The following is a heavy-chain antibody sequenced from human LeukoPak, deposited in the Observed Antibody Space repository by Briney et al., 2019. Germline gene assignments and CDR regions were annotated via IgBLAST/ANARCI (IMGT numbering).Heavy chain of an antibody. CDR3: ASGPSYSGSNEYFDS. D-gene: IGHD1-26*01. CDR2: INTNTGNP. CDR1: GYTFTSYT. Sequence: ASGKLSCNAAGYTFTSYTMNLVREAPGQGLGWMGWINTNTGNPTNAQDYTGRFVFSLDTSVSTTYLQISRLKAEDTAVYYCASGPSYSGSNEYFDSWGQGTLVTVSS. V-gene: IGHV7-4-1*02. J-gene: IGHJ4*02.